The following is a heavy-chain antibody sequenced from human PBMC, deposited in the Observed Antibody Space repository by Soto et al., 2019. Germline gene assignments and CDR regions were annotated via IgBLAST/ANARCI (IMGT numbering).Heavy chain of an antibody. J-gene: IGHJ6*02. V-gene: IGHV3-7*01. Sequence: GGSLRLSCAASGFSFNRHWMSWVRQAPGKGLQWVASIKRDGSEKYYVDSVKGRFTISRDNVKNSLSLQMNSLRAEDTAVYYCARDPYYYDSHYYYGMDVWGQGTTVTVSS. D-gene: IGHD3-22*01. CDR3: ARDPYYYDSHYYYGMDV. CDR2: IKRDGSEK. CDR1: GFSFNRHW.